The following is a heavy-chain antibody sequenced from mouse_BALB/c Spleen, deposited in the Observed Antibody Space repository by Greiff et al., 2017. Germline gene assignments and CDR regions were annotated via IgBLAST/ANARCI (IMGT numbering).Heavy chain of an antibody. Sequence: VMLVESGGGLVQPGGSRKLSCAASGFTFSDYGMAWVRQAPGKGPEWVAFISNLAYRNYYADTVTGRFTISRENAKTTMYLKMSSLRSEDTAMYYCAREVIYYGYDGGEGYAMDYRSQGSSVTV. CDR3: AREVIYYGYDGGEGYAMDY. CDR2: ISNLAYRN. J-gene: IGHJ4*01. V-gene: IGHV5-15*02. CDR1: GFTFSDYG. D-gene: IGHD2-2*01.